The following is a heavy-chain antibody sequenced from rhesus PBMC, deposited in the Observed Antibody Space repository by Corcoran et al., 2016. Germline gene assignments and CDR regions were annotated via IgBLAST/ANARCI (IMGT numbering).Heavy chain of an antibody. J-gene: IGHJ3*01. CDR1: GASISSNW. CDR2: INGNSGST. V-gene: IGHV4-80*01. Sequence: QVQLQESGPGLVKPSETLSLTCTVSGASISSNWWSWIRQPPGKGLEWIGEINGNSGSTNYNPSLKSRVTISKDASKNQFSLKLSSVTAADTAVYYCARDTVTTYAFDFWGQGLRVTVSS. D-gene: IGHD4-23*01. CDR3: ARDTVTTYAFDF.